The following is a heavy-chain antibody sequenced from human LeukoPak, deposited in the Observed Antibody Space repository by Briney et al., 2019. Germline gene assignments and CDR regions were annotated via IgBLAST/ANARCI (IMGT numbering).Heavy chain of an antibody. CDR3: ARVPQGSSWPYYFDY. CDR2: IVPILGTA. CDR1: GGTFITYA. J-gene: IGHJ4*02. D-gene: IGHD6-13*01. V-gene: IGHV1-69*04. Sequence: SVKVSFKASGGTFITYAISWVRQAPGQGLEWVGRIVPILGTANYAQNFQGRVTITADRSTTTAYMELSSLGSEDTAVYYCARVPQGSSWPYYFDYWGQGTLVTVSS.